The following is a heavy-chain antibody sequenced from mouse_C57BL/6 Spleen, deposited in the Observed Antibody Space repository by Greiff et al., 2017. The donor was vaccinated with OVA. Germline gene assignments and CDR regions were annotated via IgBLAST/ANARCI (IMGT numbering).Heavy chain of an antibody. Sequence: VQLKESGPELVKPGASVKIPCKASGYTFTDYNMDWVKQSHGKSLEWIGDINPNNGGTIYNQKFKGKATLTVDKSSSTAYMELRSLTSEDTAVYYCARTPLIYYYGSSDWYFDVWGTGTTVTVSS. CDR1: GYTFTDYN. D-gene: IGHD1-1*01. CDR3: ARTPLIYYYGSSDWYFDV. J-gene: IGHJ1*03. V-gene: IGHV1-18*01. CDR2: INPNNGGT.